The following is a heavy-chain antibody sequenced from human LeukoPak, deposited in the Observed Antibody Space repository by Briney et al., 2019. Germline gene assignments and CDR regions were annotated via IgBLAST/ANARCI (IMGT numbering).Heavy chain of an antibody. CDR1: GGTFSSYA. J-gene: IGHJ4*02. V-gene: IGHV1-69*05. CDR2: IIPIFGTA. D-gene: IGHD6-6*01. CDR3: AREYSSSSPHFDY. Sequence: SVKVSCKASGGTFSSYAISWVRQAPGHGLEWMGGIIPIFGTANYAQKFQGRVTITTDESTSTAYMELSSLRSEDTAVYYCAREYSSSSPHFDYWGQGTLVTVSS.